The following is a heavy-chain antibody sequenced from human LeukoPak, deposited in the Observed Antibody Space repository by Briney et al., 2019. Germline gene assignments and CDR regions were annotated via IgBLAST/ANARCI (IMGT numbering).Heavy chain of an antibody. J-gene: IGHJ4*02. CDR2: INTYHGKA. Sequence: ASVKVSCKASGYTFTNYVIIWVRQAPRQGLEFMGWINTYHGKADYAQHVQGRVTMTTDTSTNTAYMELRSLRSDDTAVYFCARGYSSGWYYLDYWGQGTLVTVTS. V-gene: IGHV1-18*01. CDR3: ARGYSSGWYYLDY. D-gene: IGHD6-19*01. CDR1: GYTFTNYV.